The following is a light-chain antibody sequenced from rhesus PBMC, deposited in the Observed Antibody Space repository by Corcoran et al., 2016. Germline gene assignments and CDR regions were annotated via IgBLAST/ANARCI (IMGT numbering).Light chain of an antibody. Sequence: DIQMTQSPSSLSASVGDRVTITCRASQGITNDLAWYQQKPGETPKLLIYEASSLQSGIPFRFIGSGSGTVFTLTISSLQSEDFATYYCQHYYSTPFTFGPGTKLDIK. V-gene: IGKV1-25*01. J-gene: IGKJ3*01. CDR3: QHYYSTPFT. CDR2: EAS. CDR1: QGITND.